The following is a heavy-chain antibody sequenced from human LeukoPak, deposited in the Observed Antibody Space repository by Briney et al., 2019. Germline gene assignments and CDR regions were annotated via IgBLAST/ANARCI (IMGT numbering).Heavy chain of an antibody. CDR1: GLTFRDYT. Sequence: GGSLRLSCAASGLTFRDYTMNWVRQPPGKGLEWIAYIDITGSSTYYADSVKGRFTISRDNARNSLFLQMSSLRVEDTALYYCARGPPLFDPWGQGTLVTVSS. J-gene: IGHJ5*02. V-gene: IGHV3-48*01. CDR2: IDITGSST. CDR3: ARGPPLFDP.